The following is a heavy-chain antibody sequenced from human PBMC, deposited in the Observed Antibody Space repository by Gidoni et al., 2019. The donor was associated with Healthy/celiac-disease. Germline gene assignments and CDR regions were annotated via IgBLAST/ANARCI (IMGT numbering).Heavy chain of an antibody. CDR3: AKVPLGGSDPDELGY. J-gene: IGHJ4*02. Sequence: EVQLLESGGGLVQHGGSLRLSCAASGFTFSGYAMSWVRQAPGKGLEWVSAISGSGSSTYYADSVKGRFTIARDNSKNTLYLQMNSLRAEDTAVYYCAKVPLGGSDPDELGYWGQGTLVTVSS. V-gene: IGHV3-23*01. CDR1: GFTFSGYA. D-gene: IGHD6-19*01. CDR2: ISGSGSST.